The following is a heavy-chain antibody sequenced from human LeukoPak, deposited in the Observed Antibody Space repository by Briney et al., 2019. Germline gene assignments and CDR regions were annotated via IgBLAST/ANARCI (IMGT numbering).Heavy chain of an antibody. D-gene: IGHD4-17*01. Sequence: SETLSLTCTVSGGSISTRNYYWGWIRQPPGKGLEWIGTIYYSGSTYYNPSLKSRVTISVDTSKNQFSLKLSSVTAADTAVYYCARGLFDYGDYMGSTIFDYWGQGTLVTVSS. CDR2: IYYSGST. J-gene: IGHJ4*02. CDR1: GGSISTRNYY. V-gene: IGHV4-39*07. CDR3: ARGLFDYGDYMGSTIFDY.